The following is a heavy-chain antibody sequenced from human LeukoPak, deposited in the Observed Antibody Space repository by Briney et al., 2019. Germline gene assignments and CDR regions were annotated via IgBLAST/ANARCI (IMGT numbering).Heavy chain of an antibody. D-gene: IGHD1-1*01. J-gene: IGHJ6*02. CDR1: GGTFDNSA. Sequence: SVKVSCKASGGTFDNSAINWVRQAPGQGLEWMGRIIPILNIPNYAQKLQGRVTIAADKSTSAAYMELSSLRSDDTAVYYCAREKMEVGYYGLDVWGQGTTVTVSS. CDR3: AREKMEVGYYGLDV. V-gene: IGHV1-69*04. CDR2: IIPILNIP.